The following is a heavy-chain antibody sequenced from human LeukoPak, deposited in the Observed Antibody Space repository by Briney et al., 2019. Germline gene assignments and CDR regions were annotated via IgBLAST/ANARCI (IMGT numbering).Heavy chain of an antibody. CDR3: ARRRYCSGGSCYPNNWFDP. J-gene: IGHJ5*02. D-gene: IGHD2-15*01. CDR2: IYHSGST. CDR1: GYSISSGYY. V-gene: IGHV4-38-2*02. Sequence: SETLSLTCTVSGYSISSGYYWGWIRQPPGKGLEWIGSIYHSGSTYYNPSLKSRVTISVDTSKNQFSLKLSSVTAADTAVYYCARRRYCSGGSCYPNNWFDPWGQGTLVTVSS.